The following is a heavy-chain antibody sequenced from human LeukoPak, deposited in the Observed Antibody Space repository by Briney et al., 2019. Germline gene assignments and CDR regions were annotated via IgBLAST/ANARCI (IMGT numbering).Heavy chain of an antibody. J-gene: IGHJ5*02. CDR1: GFTFSSYG. Sequence: GGSLRLSCAASGFTFSSYGMHWVRQAPVKGLEWVAVIWYDGSNKYYADSVKGRFTISRDNSKNTLYLQMNSLRAEDTAVYYCARDQSELSLFHWFDPWGQGTLVTVSS. CDR2: IWYDGSNK. CDR3: ARDQSELSLFHWFDP. V-gene: IGHV3-33*01. D-gene: IGHD3-16*02.